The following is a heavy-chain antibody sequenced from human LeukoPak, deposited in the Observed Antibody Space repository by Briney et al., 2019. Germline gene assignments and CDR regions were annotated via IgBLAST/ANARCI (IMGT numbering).Heavy chain of an antibody. Sequence: SETLSLTCAVHGGSFSGYYWSWIRQPPGKGLEWIGEINHSGSTNHNPSLKSRVTISVDTSKNEVSLKLNSVSAADTAIYYCASVELATTNFGYWGQGTLVTVSS. J-gene: IGHJ4*02. CDR2: INHSGST. V-gene: IGHV4-34*01. CDR1: GGSFSGYY. CDR3: ASVELATTNFGY. D-gene: IGHD5-24*01.